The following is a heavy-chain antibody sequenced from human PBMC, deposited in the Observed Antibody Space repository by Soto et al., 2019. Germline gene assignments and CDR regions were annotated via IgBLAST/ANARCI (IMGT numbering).Heavy chain of an antibody. CDR3: AKDRRKVVVAAPFDS. CDR2: ISYDGSNK. Sequence: QVQLVESGGGVVQPGRSRRLSCAASGFTFSSYGMHWVRQAPGKGLEGGAVISYDGSNKYYADSVKGRFTISRDNSKNTLYLQMNSMRAEDTAVYYCAKDRRKVVVAAPFDSWGQGTLVTVSS. D-gene: IGHD2-15*01. CDR1: GFTFSSYG. V-gene: IGHV3-30*18. J-gene: IGHJ4*02.